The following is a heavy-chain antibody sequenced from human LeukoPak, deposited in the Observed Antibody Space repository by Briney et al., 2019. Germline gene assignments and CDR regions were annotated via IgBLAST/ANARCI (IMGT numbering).Heavy chain of an antibody. V-gene: IGHV3-74*01. J-gene: IGHJ4*02. CDR2: IASDGSST. CDR1: GNYW. D-gene: IGHD4-23*01. CDR3: ARGRPHGNDY. Sequence: PGGPLRLSCAASGNYWMNWVRQAPGKGLVWVSRIASDGSSTTYADSVKGRFSISRDNAKNTLYLQMDSLRVEDTAVYYCARGRPHGNDYWGQGTLVTVSS.